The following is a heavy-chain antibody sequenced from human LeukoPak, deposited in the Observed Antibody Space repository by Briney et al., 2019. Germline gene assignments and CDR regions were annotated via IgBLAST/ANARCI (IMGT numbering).Heavy chain of an antibody. V-gene: IGHV3-21*01. CDR2: ISSSSSYI. D-gene: IGHD6-19*01. CDR1: GFTFSSYS. J-gene: IGHJ6*02. CDR3: ASMMAGTGAGYYGMDV. Sequence: GGSLRLSCAASGFTFSSYSMNWVRQAPGKGLEWVSSISSSSSYIYYADSVKGRFTISRDNAKNSLYLQMNSLRAEDTAVYYCASMMAGTGAGYYGMDVWGQGTTVTVSS.